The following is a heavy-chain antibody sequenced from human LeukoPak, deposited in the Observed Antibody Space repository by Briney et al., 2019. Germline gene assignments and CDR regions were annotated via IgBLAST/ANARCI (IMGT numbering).Heavy chain of an antibody. Sequence: ASVKVSCKASGYTFTSYYMHWVRQAPGQGLEWMGIINPSGGSTSYAQKFQGRVTMTRDMSTSTVYMELRSLRSDDTAVYFCARSRDGYNPNDYWGQGTLVTVSS. D-gene: IGHD5-24*01. CDR1: GYTFTSYY. CDR3: ARSRDGYNPNDY. J-gene: IGHJ4*02. CDR2: INPSGGST. V-gene: IGHV1-46*01.